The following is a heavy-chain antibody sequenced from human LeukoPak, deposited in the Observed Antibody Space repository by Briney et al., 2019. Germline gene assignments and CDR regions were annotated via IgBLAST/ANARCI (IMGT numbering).Heavy chain of an antibody. J-gene: IGHJ4*02. V-gene: IGHV3-30*18. CDR3: AKDRNYCDSSGYSPLGH. CDR2: ITFDGGRS. Sequence: GGSLRLSCAASGFTFKTYGMHWVRQAPGKGLEWVTLITFDGGRSYFADTVKGRFTISRDNSKNMLFLQMHNLTAEDTAVYYCAKDRNYCDSSGYSPLGHWGQGTLVIVSS. D-gene: IGHD3-22*01. CDR1: GFTFKTYG.